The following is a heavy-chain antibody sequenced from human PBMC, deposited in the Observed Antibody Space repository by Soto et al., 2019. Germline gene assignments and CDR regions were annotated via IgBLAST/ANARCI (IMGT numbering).Heavy chain of an antibody. D-gene: IGHD3-22*01. V-gene: IGHV4-59*01. CDR3: ARDMIVVVNSGTDYYYYYGMDV. CDR2: IYYSGST. Sequence: SETLSLTCTVSGGSISSYYWSWIRQPPGKGLEWIGYIYYSGSTNYNPSLKSRVTISVDTSKNQFSLKLSSVTAADTAVYYCARDMIVVVNSGTDYYYYYGMDVWGQATTVTVSS. J-gene: IGHJ6*02. CDR1: GGSISSYY.